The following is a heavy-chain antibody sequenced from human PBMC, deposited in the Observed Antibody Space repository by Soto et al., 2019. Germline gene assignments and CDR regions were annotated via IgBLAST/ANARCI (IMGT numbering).Heavy chain of an antibody. Sequence: QVPLVQSGTEVKKPGASVNVSCKASLYTFTSFGITWVRQAPGRGLEWMGWIGAYDGHTIYAQNLQGRVTMTTDTSTSTAYMELRSLTSDDTAVYYCARTYSGNNFADYWGQGTLVTVSS. CDR3: ARTYSGNNFADY. D-gene: IGHD1-26*01. CDR1: LYTFTSFG. CDR2: IGAYDGHT. J-gene: IGHJ4*02. V-gene: IGHV1-18*01.